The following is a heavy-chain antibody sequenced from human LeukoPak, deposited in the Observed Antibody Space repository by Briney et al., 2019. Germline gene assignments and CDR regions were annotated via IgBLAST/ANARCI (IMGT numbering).Heavy chain of an antibody. Sequence: SETLSLTCTVSGGSISSSSYYWGWIRQPRGKGLEWIGYIYYSGSTNYNPSLTGRVTISVDTSKNQFSLKLSSVTAADTAVYYCAREYNYYDSSGWDAFEIWGQGTMVTVSS. V-gene: IGHV4-61*01. CDR1: GGSISSSSYY. D-gene: IGHD3-22*01. CDR3: AREYNYYDSSGWDAFEI. J-gene: IGHJ3*02. CDR2: IYYSGST.